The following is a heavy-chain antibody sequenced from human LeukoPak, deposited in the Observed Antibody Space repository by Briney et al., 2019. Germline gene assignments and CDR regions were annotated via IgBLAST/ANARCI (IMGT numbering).Heavy chain of an antibody. Sequence: GGSLRLPCAASGFSFSTNWMHWVRQTPGKGLEWVAELNEDGSVKYYVDSVKGRFIISRDNAKNSLYLQMNSLRVEDTAVYFCANVPRSTVSYWGQGTLVTVSS. CDR1: GFSFSTNW. J-gene: IGHJ4*02. CDR2: LNEDGSVK. D-gene: IGHD2-15*01. CDR3: ANVPRSTVSY. V-gene: IGHV3-7*01.